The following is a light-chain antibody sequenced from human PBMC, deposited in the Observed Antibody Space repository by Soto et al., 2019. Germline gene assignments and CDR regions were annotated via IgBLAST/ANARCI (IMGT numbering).Light chain of an antibody. CDR3: QQYNNWPPELT. Sequence: EIVMTQSPATLSVSPGERDTLSCRASPSVSSNLAWYQQKPGQAPRLLIYGASTRAASIPARFSGSGSGTEFTLTISSLQSEDFAVYYCQQYNNWPPELTFGGGTKVDIK. CDR2: GAS. V-gene: IGKV3-15*01. J-gene: IGKJ4*01. CDR1: PSVSSN.